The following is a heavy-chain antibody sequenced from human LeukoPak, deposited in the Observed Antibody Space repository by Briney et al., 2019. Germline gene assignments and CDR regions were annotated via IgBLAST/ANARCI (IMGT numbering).Heavy chain of an antibody. CDR1: GGSISSADYY. CDR2: IYYTGST. Sequence: SQTLSLTCTVSGGSISSADYYWSWLRQPPGKGLEWIGDIYYTGSTSYPPSLKSRLIISLDMSRNQFSLRLSSVTAADTAVYYCATILRSSGTYSIDYWGQGILVTVSS. CDR3: ATILRSSGTYSIDY. V-gene: IGHV4-30-4*01. J-gene: IGHJ4*02. D-gene: IGHD3-10*01.